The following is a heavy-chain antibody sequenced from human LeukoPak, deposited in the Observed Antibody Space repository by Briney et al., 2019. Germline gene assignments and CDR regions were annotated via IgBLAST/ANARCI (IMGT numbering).Heavy chain of an antibody. CDR2: IKHDGSEQ. CDR3: TRGLGEHGGVSDR. D-gene: IGHD3-16*01. CDR1: GFIFTSNR. J-gene: IGHJ5*02. V-gene: IGHV3-7*01. Sequence: GGSLRLTCAASGFIFTSNRMNWVRQAPGKGLEWVANIKHDGSEQIYVDSVKGRFTISRDNAKDSVYLQMNSLRAEDTAVYYCTRGLGEHGGVSDRWGQGTLVIVS.